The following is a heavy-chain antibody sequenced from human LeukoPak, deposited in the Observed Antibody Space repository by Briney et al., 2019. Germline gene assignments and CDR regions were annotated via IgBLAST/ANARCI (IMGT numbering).Heavy chain of an antibody. V-gene: IGHV3-23*01. J-gene: IGHJ4*02. D-gene: IGHD3-22*01. CDR1: GFTFSSYA. CDR2: ISGSGADT. CDR3: AKDPHYDSSGFD. Sequence: GGSLRLSCAASGFTFSSYAMNWVRQAPGKGLEWVSAISGSGADTYYADSVKGRFTISRDNSKNTLYLQMSSLRAEDTAVYYCAKDPHYDSSGFDWGQGTLVTVSS.